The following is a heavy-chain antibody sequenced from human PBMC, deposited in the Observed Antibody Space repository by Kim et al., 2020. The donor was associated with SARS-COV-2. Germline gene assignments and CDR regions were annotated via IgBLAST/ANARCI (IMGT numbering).Heavy chain of an antibody. J-gene: IGHJ5*02. CDR2: IYYSGST. Sequence: SETLSLTCTVSGGSISSSSYYWGWIRQPPGKGLEWIGSIYYSGSTYYNPSLKSRVTISVDTSKNQFSLKLSSVTAADTAVYYCARQGGTYNWNVGWFDPWGQGTLVTVSS. CDR3: ARQGGTYNWNVGWFDP. CDR1: GGSISSSSYY. D-gene: IGHD1-1*01. V-gene: IGHV4-39*01.